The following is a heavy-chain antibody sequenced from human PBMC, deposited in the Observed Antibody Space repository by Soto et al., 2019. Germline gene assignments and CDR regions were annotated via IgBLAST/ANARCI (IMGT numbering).Heavy chain of an antibody. V-gene: IGHV3-9*01. CDR3: AKDIKVLWFGELSHFDY. Sequence: GGSLRLSCAASGFTFDDYAMHWVRQAPGKGLEWVSGISWNSGSIGYADSVKGRFTISRDNAKNSLYLQMNSLRAEDTALYYCAKDIKVLWFGELSHFDYWGQGTLVTVSS. CDR1: GFTFDDYA. CDR2: ISWNSGSI. D-gene: IGHD3-10*01. J-gene: IGHJ4*02.